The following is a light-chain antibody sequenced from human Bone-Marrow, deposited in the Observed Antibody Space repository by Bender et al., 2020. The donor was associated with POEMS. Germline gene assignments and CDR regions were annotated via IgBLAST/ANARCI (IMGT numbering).Light chain of an antibody. Sequence: QSDLTQPASVSGSPGQSITISCTGSTSDVGAYDYVSWYQHHPGKAPKLIIYDVYKRPSGVPDRFSASKSGNTASLTISGLQADDEADYYCCSYAGSWVFGGGTNLAVL. CDR1: TSDVGAYDY. V-gene: IGLV2-11*01. CDR3: CSYAGSWV. J-gene: IGLJ3*02. CDR2: DVY.